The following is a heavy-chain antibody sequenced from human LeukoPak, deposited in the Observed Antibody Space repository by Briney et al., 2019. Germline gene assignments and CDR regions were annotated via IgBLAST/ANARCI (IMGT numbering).Heavy chain of an antibody. CDR1: GGSFSGYY. CDR2: INHSGST. CDR3: ARMSLAVAGTSPVDAFDI. D-gene: IGHD6-19*01. V-gene: IGHV4-34*01. J-gene: IGHJ3*02. Sequence: KPSETLSLTCAVYGGSFSGYYWSWIRQPPGKGLEWIREINHSGSTNYNPSLKSRVTISVDTSKNQFSLKLSSVTAADTAVYYCARMSLAVAGTSPVDAFDIWGQGTMVTVSS.